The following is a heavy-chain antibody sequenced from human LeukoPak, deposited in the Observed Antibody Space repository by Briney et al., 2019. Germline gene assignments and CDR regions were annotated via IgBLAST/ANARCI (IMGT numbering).Heavy chain of an antibody. D-gene: IGHD4-23*01. CDR3: AKGFYYGGSSDLSSFDV. Sequence: SGGSLRLSCAGSGFTFSDFWMTWVRQTPGKGLEWVANIKEDGTEKNLVDSVKGRFNISRDNSKNTLYLQMNSLRAEDTAVYHCAKGFYYGGSSDLSSFDVWGQGTMVTVSS. V-gene: IGHV3-7*03. CDR2: IKEDGTEK. CDR1: GFTFSDFW. J-gene: IGHJ3*01.